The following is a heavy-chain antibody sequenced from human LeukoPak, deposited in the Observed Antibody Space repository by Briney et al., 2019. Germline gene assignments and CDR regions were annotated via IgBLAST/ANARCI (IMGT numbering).Heavy chain of an antibody. V-gene: IGHV3-15*01. CDR2: IKSKTDGGTT. D-gene: IGHD6-19*01. J-gene: IGHJ4*02. CDR3: SARITVAGITML. CDR1: GFTFSSYE. Sequence: GGSLRLSCAASGFTFSSYEMNWVRQAPGKGLEWVGRIKSKTDGGTTDYAAPVKGRFNISRDDSKNTLYLQMNSLKTEDTAVYYCSARITVAGITMLWGQGTLVTVSS.